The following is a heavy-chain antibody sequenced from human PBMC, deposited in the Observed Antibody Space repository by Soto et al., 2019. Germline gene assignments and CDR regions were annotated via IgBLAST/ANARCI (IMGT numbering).Heavy chain of an antibody. CDR3: VRQAGGASTPGDDY. V-gene: IGHV1-8*01. D-gene: IGHD2-15*01. CDR1: GYTFDAFD. J-gene: IGHJ4*02. CDR2: MNPYTGET. Sequence: QLVQSGAEVRKPGASVRVSCKASGYTFDAFDIHWVRQATGQGLELMGWMNPYTGETAYTQTFRGGVSMTRDTSVSTAYMELTSLTSEDSAIYFCVRQAGGASTPGDDYWVQGTLVTVSS.